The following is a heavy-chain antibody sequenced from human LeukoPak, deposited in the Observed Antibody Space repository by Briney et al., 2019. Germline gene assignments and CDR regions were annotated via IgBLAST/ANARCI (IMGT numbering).Heavy chain of an antibody. D-gene: IGHD3-22*01. CDR3: AKGDYYDSSGYPFDP. V-gene: IGHV3-23*01. Sequence: GGSLRLSCAASGFTFSTYAMTWVRQAPGKGLEWVSAFSGSSGRTYYADSVKGGFTISRDNSKNTLYLQMNSLRAEDTAVYYCAKGDYYDSSGYPFDPWGQGTLVTVSS. CDR1: GFTFSTYA. J-gene: IGHJ5*02. CDR2: FSGSSGRT.